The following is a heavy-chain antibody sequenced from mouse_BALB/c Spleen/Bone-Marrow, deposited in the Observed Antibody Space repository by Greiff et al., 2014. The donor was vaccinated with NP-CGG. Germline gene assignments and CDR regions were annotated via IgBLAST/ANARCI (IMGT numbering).Heavy chain of an antibody. D-gene: IGHD4-1*01. V-gene: IGHV1-15*01. CDR2: LDPETGGT. CDR3: ANWGYYAMDY. CDR1: GYTFTDYE. J-gene: IGHJ4*01. Sequence: VQGVESGAELVRPGASVTLSCKASGYTFTDYEMHWVKQTPVHGLEWIGTLDPETGGTAYNQKFKDMATLTADKSSTTAYMELRSLTSEDSAVYYCANWGYYAMDYWGQGISVTVSS.